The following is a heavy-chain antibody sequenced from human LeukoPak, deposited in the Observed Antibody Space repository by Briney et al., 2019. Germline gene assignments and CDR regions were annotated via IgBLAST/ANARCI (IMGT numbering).Heavy chain of an antibody. J-gene: IGHJ4*02. CDR3: ATVWELGNLKGVFDY. CDR1: GYTLTELS. CDR2: FDPEDGET. V-gene: IGHV1-24*01. D-gene: IGHD1-26*01. Sequence: ASVKVSCKVSGYTLTELSMHWVRQAPGKGLEWMGGFDPEDGETIYAQKFQGRVTMTEDTSTDTAYMELSSLRSEDTAVYYCATVWELGNLKGVFDYWGQGTLVTVSS.